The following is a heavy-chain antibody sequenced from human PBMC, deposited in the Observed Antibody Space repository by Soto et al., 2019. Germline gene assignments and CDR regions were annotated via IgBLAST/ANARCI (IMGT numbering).Heavy chain of an antibody. V-gene: IGHV3-11*06. CDR1: GFTFSDYY. J-gene: IGHJ4*02. CDR3: ARDGWVVVTPGYFDY. Sequence: QVQLVESGGGLVTPGGSLRLSCAASGFTFSDYYMSWISQAPGKGLEWVSYISSSSSYTNYADSVKGRFTISRDNAKNSLYLQMNSVRADDTAVYYCARDGWVVVTPGYFDYWGQGTLVTVSS. D-gene: IGHD2-21*02. CDR2: ISSSSSYT.